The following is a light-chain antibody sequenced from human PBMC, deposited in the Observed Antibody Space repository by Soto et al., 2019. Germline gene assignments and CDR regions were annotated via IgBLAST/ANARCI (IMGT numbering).Light chain of an antibody. Sequence: EIVLTQSPVTLSLSPGERATLSCRASQSVTTFLAWYQQKPGQAPRLLIYDASKRATGIPARFSGSGSGTDFTLTTSSLEPEDFAVYYCQQRTNWPLTFGGGTKVEIK. CDR2: DAS. V-gene: IGKV3-11*01. CDR1: QSVTTF. CDR3: QQRTNWPLT. J-gene: IGKJ4*01.